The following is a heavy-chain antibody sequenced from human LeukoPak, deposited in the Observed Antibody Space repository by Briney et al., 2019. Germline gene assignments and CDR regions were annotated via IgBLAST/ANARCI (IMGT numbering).Heavy chain of an antibody. J-gene: IGHJ4*02. V-gene: IGHV3-64D*09. CDR3: VRMATRSNDF. CDR1: GFTFSNYV. D-gene: IGHD5-24*01. CDR2: ISFTGDYI. Sequence: GGSLRLSCSASGFTFSNYVFHWVRQAPGKGLEFVSAISFTGDYIYYADSVEGRFTTSRDNSENTVHLQMSSLRIEDTAVYYCVRMATRSNDFWGQGTLVTVSS.